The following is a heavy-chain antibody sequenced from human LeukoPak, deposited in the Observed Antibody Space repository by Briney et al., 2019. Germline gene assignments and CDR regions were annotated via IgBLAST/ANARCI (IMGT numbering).Heavy chain of an antibody. CDR3: ARARQRMATIYFDY. J-gene: IGHJ4*02. V-gene: IGHV4-59*01. CDR1: GGSISSYY. Sequence: KPSETLSLTCTVSGGSISSYYWSWIRQPPGKGLEWIGYIYYSGSTNYNPSLKSRVTISVDTSKNQFSLKLSSVTAADTAVYYCARARQRMATIYFDYWGQGTLVTVSS. CDR2: IYYSGST. D-gene: IGHD5-24*01.